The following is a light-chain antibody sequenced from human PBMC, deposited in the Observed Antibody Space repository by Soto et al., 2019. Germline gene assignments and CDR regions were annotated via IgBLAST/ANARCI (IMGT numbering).Light chain of an antibody. V-gene: IGKV3-11*01. CDR1: QSVSNY. Sequence: ELVLTQSPVTLSLSPGERATLSCRASQSVSNYLAWYQQKPGQAPRLLIYDASNRATGIPARFSGSGSGTDFTLTISSLEPEDFAVYYCQQYGSSPWTFVQGTKVEIK. J-gene: IGKJ1*01. CDR3: QQYGSSPWT. CDR2: DAS.